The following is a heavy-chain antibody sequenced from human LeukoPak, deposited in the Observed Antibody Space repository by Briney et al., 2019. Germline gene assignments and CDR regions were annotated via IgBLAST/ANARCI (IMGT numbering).Heavy chain of an antibody. CDR3: VFSGSAY. Sequence: GGSLRLSCAASGFTFTNAWMNWVRQAPGKGLEWVGRIKSKSDRGTTDYAAPVKGRFTISRDDSKNTLFLQMNSLKTEDTAVYYCVFSGSAYWGQGTLVTVSS. J-gene: IGHJ4*02. D-gene: IGHD2-15*01. V-gene: IGHV3-15*07. CDR2: IKSKSDRGTT. CDR1: GFTFTNAW.